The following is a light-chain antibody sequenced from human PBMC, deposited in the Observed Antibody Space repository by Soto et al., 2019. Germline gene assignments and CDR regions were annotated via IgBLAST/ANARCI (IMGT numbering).Light chain of an antibody. CDR2: GAS. CDR1: QSVSNNY. J-gene: IGKJ1*01. Sequence: DIVMTQTPATLSVSPGERATLSCRASQSVSNNYLAWYQQKPGQAPRLLIYGASSRATGIPDRFSGSGSGTDFTLTISRLEPEDFAVYYCQQYGSSPTWTFGQRSMV. CDR3: QQYGSSPTWT. V-gene: IGKV3-20*01.